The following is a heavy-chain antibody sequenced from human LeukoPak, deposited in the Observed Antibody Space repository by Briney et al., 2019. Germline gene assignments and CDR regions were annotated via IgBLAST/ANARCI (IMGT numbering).Heavy chain of an antibody. J-gene: IGHJ5*01. CDR1: GFTFSSYT. CDR2: ISSSSSYM. CDR3: AGALTPASGWLGS. D-gene: IGHD6-19*01. Sequence: GGSLRLSCAASGFTFSSYTMTWVRQAPGKGLEWVSCISSSSSYMYYGDTLKGRFTISRDNAKNSLYLQMDNLRGEDTAIYYCAGALTPASGWLGSWGQGTLVTVSS. V-gene: IGHV3-21*01.